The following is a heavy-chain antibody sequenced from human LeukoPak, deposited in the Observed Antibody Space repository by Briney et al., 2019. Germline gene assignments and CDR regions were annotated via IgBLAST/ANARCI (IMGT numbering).Heavy chain of an antibody. CDR2: IYYSGST. Sequence: NPSETLSLTCTVSGGSISSGGYYWSWIRQHPGKGLEWIGYIYYSGSTYYNPSLKSRVTISVDTSKNQFSLKLSSVTAADTAVYYCARNWPGGYYFDYWGQGTLVTVSS. CDR1: GGSISSGGYY. V-gene: IGHV4-31*03. J-gene: IGHJ4*02. CDR3: ARNWPGGYYFDY. D-gene: IGHD1-1*01.